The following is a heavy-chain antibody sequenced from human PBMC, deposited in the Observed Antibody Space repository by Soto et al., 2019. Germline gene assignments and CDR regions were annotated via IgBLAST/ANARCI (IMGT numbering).Heavy chain of an antibody. CDR1: GFTFSTYT. CDR3: ATNSGAQSY. D-gene: IGHD6-25*01. V-gene: IGHV3-48*02. CDR2: ISPSSTSI. Sequence: GGSLRLSCAASGFTFSTYTMNWVRQAPGKGLEWVSCISPSSTSIFYADSVKGRFTISRDNAKSSLYLQMNSLRDEDTAVYYCATNSGAQSYWGLGTLVTVSS. J-gene: IGHJ4*02.